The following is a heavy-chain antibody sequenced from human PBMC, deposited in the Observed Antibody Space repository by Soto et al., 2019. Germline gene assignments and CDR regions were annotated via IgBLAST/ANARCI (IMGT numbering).Heavy chain of an antibody. V-gene: IGHV4-59*01. Sequence: PSETLSLTCSVSGGSIRDYFWTWIRQPPGKGLEWIGYISSSGTINYNSSPKSRVTISLDTSRNHFSLKLSSVTAADTAVYFCARDRKLVIPGNYYYYGMDVWGQGTTVTVSS. CDR3: ARDRKLVIPGNYYYYGMDV. CDR2: ISSSGTI. CDR1: GGSIRDYF. J-gene: IGHJ6*02. D-gene: IGHD3-9*01.